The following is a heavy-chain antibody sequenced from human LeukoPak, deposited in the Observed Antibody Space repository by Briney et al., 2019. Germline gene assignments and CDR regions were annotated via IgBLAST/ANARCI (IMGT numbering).Heavy chain of an antibody. Sequence: GGSLRLSCAASGFTFSRHGMNWVRQAPGKGLEWVSGISPNGVITYYADSVKGRFTISRDSSKNTLFLQMNRLRPEDAAVYYCAKAPVTTCRGAYCYPFDYWGQGTLVTVSS. J-gene: IGHJ4*02. CDR3: AKAPVTTCRGAYCYPFDY. D-gene: IGHD2-21*01. V-gene: IGHV3-23*01. CDR2: ISPNGVIT. CDR1: GFTFSRHG.